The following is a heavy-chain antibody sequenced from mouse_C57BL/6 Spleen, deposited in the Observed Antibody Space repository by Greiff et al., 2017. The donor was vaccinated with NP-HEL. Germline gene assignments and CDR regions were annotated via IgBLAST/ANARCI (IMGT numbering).Heavy chain of an antibody. J-gene: IGHJ3*01. D-gene: IGHD2-5*01. V-gene: IGHV1-80*01. CDR2: IYPGDGDT. Sequence: QVQLQQSGAELVKPGASVKISCKASGYAFSSYWMNWVKQRPGKGLEWIGQIYPGDGDTNYNGKFKGKATLTADKSSSTAYMQLSSLTSEDSAVYFCARGAYYSTSFAYWGQGTLVTVSA. CDR3: ARGAYYSTSFAY. CDR1: GYAFSSYW.